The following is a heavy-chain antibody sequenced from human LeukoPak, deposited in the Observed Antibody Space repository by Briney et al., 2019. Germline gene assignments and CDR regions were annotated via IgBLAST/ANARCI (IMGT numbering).Heavy chain of an antibody. V-gene: IGHV3-30*14. CDR2: ISYDGSNK. J-gene: IGHJ4*02. CDR3: ARADYDSSGYDY. CDR1: GFTFSSYN. Sequence: GGSLRLSCVASGFTFSSYNMHWVRQAPGKGLEWVAVISYDGSNKYYADSVKGRFTISRDNSKNTLYLQMNSLRAEDTAVYYCARADYDSSGYDYWGQGTLVTVSS. D-gene: IGHD3-22*01.